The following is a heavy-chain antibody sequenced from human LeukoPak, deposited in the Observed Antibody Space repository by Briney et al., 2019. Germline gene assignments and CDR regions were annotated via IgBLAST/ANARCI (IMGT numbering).Heavy chain of an antibody. J-gene: IGHJ4*02. D-gene: IGHD2/OR15-2a*01. CDR1: GGSMSGHW. Sequence: SSETLSLTCTVSGGSMSGHWWSWIRQSPGKGLEWIGDIFYSGGTNNNSPLKSRLTMSLDTSKNQFSPKLSSVTAADTAMYYCARRNTADASIDFWGQGILVIASS. V-gene: IGHV4-59*08. CDR3: ARRNTADASIDF. CDR2: IFYSGGT.